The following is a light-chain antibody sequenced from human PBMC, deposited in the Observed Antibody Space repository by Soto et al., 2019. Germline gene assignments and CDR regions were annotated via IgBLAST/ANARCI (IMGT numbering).Light chain of an antibody. CDR3: QQYGRSPPFT. CDR2: GAS. J-gene: IGKJ2*01. V-gene: IGKV3-20*01. CDR1: QTVSSTY. Sequence: EIVLTQSPGTLSLSPGERATLSCRASQTVSSTYIAWYQQSPGQPPRLLIYGASSMATGIPDRFSGSGSGTDFTLTISRLEPEDFAVYFCQQYGRSPPFTFGQGTKVEIK.